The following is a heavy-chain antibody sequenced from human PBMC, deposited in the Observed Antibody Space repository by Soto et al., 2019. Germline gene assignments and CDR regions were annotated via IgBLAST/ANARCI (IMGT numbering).Heavy chain of an antibody. J-gene: IGHJ4*02. CDR2: ISGSGGST. Sequence: GGSLRLSCAASGFTFSSYAMSWVRQAPGKGLEWVSAISGSGGSTYYADSVKGRFTISRDNSKNTLYLQMNSLRAEDTAVYYCAKDLELMGELPPFDYWGQGTLVTVSS. V-gene: IGHV3-23*01. CDR1: GFTFSSYA. D-gene: IGHD3-16*01. CDR3: AKDLELMGELPPFDY.